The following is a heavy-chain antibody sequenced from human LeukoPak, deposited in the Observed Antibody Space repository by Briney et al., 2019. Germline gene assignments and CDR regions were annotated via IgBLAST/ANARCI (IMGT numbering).Heavy chain of an antibody. CDR1: GGTFSSYA. D-gene: IGHD2-2*01. Sequence: ASVKVSCKASGGTFSSYAISWVRQAPGQGLEWMGRIIPILGIANYAQKFQGRVTITADKSTSIAYMELSSLRSEDTAVYYCARDALLVVVPAPSHYWYFDLWGRGTLVTVSS. J-gene: IGHJ2*01. CDR3: ARDALLVVVPAPSHYWYFDL. CDR2: IIPILGIA. V-gene: IGHV1-69*04.